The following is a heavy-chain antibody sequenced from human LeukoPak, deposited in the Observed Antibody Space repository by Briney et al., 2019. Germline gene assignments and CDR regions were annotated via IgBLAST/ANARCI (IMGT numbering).Heavy chain of an antibody. CDR2: ISSSSSYI. Sequence: GGPLRLSCAASGFTFSSYAMNWVRQAPGKGLEWVSSISSSSSYIYYADSVKGRFTISRDNAKNSLYLQMNSLRAEDTAVYYCARDVLSSGWYRLGYWGQGTLVTVSS. V-gene: IGHV3-21*01. CDR3: ARDVLSSGWYRLGY. CDR1: GFTFSSYA. D-gene: IGHD6-19*01. J-gene: IGHJ4*02.